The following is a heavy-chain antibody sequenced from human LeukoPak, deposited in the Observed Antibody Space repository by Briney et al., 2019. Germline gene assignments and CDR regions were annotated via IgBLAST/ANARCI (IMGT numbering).Heavy chain of an antibody. V-gene: IGHV3-30*18. Sequence: GGSLRLSCAASGFTFSSYGMHWVRQAPGKGLEWVAVISYDGNKKYYADSVKGRFTISRDNSKNTLYLQVNSLRPEDTAVYYCAKEACSGSCYSDFFDYWGQGTLVTVSS. CDR2: ISYDGNKK. CDR3: AKEACSGSCYSDFFDY. D-gene: IGHD2-15*01. CDR1: GFTFSSYG. J-gene: IGHJ4*02.